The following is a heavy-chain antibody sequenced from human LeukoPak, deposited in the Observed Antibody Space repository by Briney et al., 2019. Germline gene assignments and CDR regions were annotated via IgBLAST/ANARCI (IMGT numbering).Heavy chain of an antibody. CDR1: GFTFSKHW. CDR2: IKEDGSKK. V-gene: IGHV3-7*03. Sequence: GGPLRLSCAVSGFTFSKHWMTWVRQAPGKGLEWVANIKEDGSKKNYADSVKGRFTISRDNAKNSLYLQMNSLRAEDTAVYFCATPLDYYDSSGYHQGGDWGQGTLVTVSS. J-gene: IGHJ4*02. D-gene: IGHD3-22*01. CDR3: ATPLDYYDSSGYHQGGD.